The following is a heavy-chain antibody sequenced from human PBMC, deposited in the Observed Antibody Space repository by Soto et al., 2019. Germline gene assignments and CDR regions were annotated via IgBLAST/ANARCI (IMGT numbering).Heavy chain of an antibody. CDR2: INHSGST. J-gene: IGHJ4*02. Sequence: QVQLQQWGAGLLKPSETLSLTCAVYGGSFSGYYWSWIRQRPGKWLEWIGEINHSGSTNYNPSLNSRVTISVDRSKNQFSLKLRSVTAAETAVYYCARGLCAGYDFWSGYSGGAFDYWGQGTLVTVSS. CDR3: ARGLCAGYDFWSGYSGGAFDY. D-gene: IGHD3-3*01. CDR1: GGSFSGYY. V-gene: IGHV4-34*01.